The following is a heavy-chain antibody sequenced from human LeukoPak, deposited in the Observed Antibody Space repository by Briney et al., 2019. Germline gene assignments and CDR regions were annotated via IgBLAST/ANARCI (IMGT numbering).Heavy chain of an antibody. Sequence: SETLSLTCTVSGGSISSYYWSWIRQPAGKGLEWIGYIYYSGSTNYNPSLKNRVTLSVDTSRNQLSLQLSSVTTADTAVYYCVRGPYGASISKWFDPWGQGTLVIVSS. CDR1: GGSISSYY. J-gene: IGHJ5*02. D-gene: IGHD4/OR15-4a*01. CDR3: VRGPYGASISKWFDP. CDR2: IYYSGST. V-gene: IGHV4-59*01.